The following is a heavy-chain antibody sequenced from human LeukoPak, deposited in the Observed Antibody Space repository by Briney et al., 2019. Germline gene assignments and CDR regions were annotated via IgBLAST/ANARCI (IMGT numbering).Heavy chain of an antibody. D-gene: IGHD3-10*01. CDR3: AKDGSLNFDY. CDR2: ISGSGGST. Sequence: GGSLRLSCAASGFTFSSYGMSWVRQAPGKGLEWVSAISGSGGSTHYADSVKGRFTISRDNSKNTLYLQMNSLRAEDTAVYYCAKDGSLNFDYWGQGTLVTASS. V-gene: IGHV3-23*01. CDR1: GFTFSSYG. J-gene: IGHJ4*02.